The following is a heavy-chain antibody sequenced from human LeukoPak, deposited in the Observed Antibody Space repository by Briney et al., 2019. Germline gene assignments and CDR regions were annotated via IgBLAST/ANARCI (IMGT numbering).Heavy chain of an antibody. J-gene: IGHJ6*02. Sequence: SETLSLTCTVSGGSISSYYWSWIRQPPGKGLEWIGYIYYSGSTNYNPSLKSRVTISADTSKNQFSLRLSSVTAADTAVYYCARDRGHYYGSGSYYKTHYYYYYGMDVWGQGTTVTVSS. D-gene: IGHD3-10*01. CDR3: ARDRGHYYGSGSYYKTHYYYYYGMDV. V-gene: IGHV4-59*01. CDR1: GGSISSYY. CDR2: IYYSGST.